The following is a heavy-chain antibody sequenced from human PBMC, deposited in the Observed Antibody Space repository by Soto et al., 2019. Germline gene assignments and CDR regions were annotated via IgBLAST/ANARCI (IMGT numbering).Heavy chain of an antibody. D-gene: IGHD3-22*01. CDR1: GLTLSDHF. V-gene: IGHV3-72*01. CDR3: ARLRYYDSSGSLLGFDP. CDR2: SRSKAYSYSP. J-gene: IGHJ5*02. Sequence: GGSLRLSCAAFGLTLSDHFIDWVRQLPGKGLEWLGRSRSKAYSYSPDYAASVRGRFTISRDNAKNLLYVQMSSLRAEDTAVYYCARLRYYDSSGSLLGFDPWGQGTLVTVSS.